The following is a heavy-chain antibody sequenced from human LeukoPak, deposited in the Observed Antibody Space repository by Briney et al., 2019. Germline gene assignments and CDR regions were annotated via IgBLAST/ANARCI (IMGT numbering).Heavy chain of an antibody. J-gene: IGHJ4*02. Sequence: SETLSLICTLSGGFISRYYWRWIRQPRGVGLEWFVYMYYSGSTNYNPSLKSRVTISVDMSKNQFSLKLSSVTAADTAVYYCARNDMDVAGAGLDYFDYWGQGTLVTVSS. CDR2: MYYSGST. CDR3: ARNDMDVAGAGLDYFDY. V-gene: IGHV4-59*08. D-gene: IGHD1-26*01. CDR1: GGFISRYY.